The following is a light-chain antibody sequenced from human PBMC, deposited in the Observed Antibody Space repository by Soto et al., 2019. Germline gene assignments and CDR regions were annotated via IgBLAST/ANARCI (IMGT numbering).Light chain of an antibody. V-gene: IGKV3-15*01. CDR2: RAS. Sequence: EIVMTQSPATLSVSPGGSATLSFRASQHVSSNLAWYRQKPGQAPTLLIYRASTRAPGIPATFSGSGSGTEFTLTISSLQSEDFAVYYCQQYNKWPYTFGQGTKLEI. CDR1: QHVSSN. J-gene: IGKJ2*01. CDR3: QQYNKWPYT.